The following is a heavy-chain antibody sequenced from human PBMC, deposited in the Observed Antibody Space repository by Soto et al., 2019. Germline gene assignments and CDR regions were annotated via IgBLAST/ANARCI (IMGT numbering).Heavy chain of an antibody. Sequence: SETLSLTCTVSGGSISDDTYYWGWIRQPPRKGLEWIGYIYYSGSTNYNPSLKSRVTISVDTSKNQFSLKLSSVTAADTAVYYCARWYGGSLDYWGQGTLVTVSS. V-gene: IGHV4-61*01. CDR3: ARWYGGSLDY. D-gene: IGHD4-17*01. J-gene: IGHJ4*02. CDR2: IYYSGST. CDR1: GGSISDDTYY.